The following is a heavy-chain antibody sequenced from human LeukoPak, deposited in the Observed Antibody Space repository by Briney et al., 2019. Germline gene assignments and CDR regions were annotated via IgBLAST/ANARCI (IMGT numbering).Heavy chain of an antibody. CDR2: ISGYNGNT. D-gene: IGHD3-10*01. J-gene: IGHJ4*02. V-gene: IGHV1-18*01. CDR1: GYTFTSYG. CDR3: ARVSGYYDSGNYLRG. Sequence: AASVKVSCKASGYTFTSYGISWVRQAPGQGPEWMGWISGYNGNTNYAQNLQGRVTMTTDTSTNTAYMELRSLRSDDTAVYYCARVSGYYDSGNYLRGWGQGTLVTVSS.